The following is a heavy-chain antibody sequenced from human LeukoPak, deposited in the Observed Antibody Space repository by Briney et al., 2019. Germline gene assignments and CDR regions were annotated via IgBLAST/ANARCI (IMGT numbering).Heavy chain of an antibody. CDR1: GYRFTDYW. CDR3: ARNRDAYYYFDY. D-gene: IGHD5-24*01. CDR2: IYPGDSDS. J-gene: IGHJ4*02. V-gene: IGHV5-51*01. Sequence: GESLKISCKGSGYRFTDYWIAWVRQMPGKGLEWMGIIYPGDSDSRYSPSFQGQVTFSADKSISTAYLQWSSLKASDTAMYYCARNRDAYYYFDYWGQGTPVTVSS.